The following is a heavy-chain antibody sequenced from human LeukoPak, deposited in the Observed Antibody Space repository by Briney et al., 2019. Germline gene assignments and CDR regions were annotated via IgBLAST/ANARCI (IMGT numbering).Heavy chain of an antibody. CDR3: ARRPPDYYDSSGYYYFDY. V-gene: IGHV3-23*01. D-gene: IGHD3-22*01. CDR1: GFTFSSYA. Sequence: GGSLRLSCSASGFTFSSYAMSWVRQAPGKGLEWDSAISGSGGSTYYADSVKGRFTISRDNSKNTLYLQMNSLRAEDTAVYYCARRPPDYYDSSGYYYFDYWGQGTLVTVSS. CDR2: ISGSGGST. J-gene: IGHJ4*02.